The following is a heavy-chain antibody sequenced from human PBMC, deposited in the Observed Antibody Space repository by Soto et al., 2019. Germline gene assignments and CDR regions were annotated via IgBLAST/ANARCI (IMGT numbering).Heavy chain of an antibody. CDR1: GGSISSGDYY. V-gene: IGHV4-30-4*01. CDR3: ARAPLPHDSSGYYDWFDP. CDR2: IYYSGST. J-gene: IGHJ5*02. D-gene: IGHD3-22*01. Sequence: LSLTCTVSGGSISSGDYYWSWIREPPGKGLEWIGYIYYSGSTYYNPSLKSRVTISVDTSKNQFSLKLSSVTAADTAVYYCARAPLPHDSSGYYDWFDPWGQGTLVTVSS.